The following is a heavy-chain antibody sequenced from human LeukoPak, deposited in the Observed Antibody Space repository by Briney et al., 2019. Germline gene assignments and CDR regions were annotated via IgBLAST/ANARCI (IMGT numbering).Heavy chain of an antibody. CDR1: GYTFTSYD. V-gene: IGHV1-8*01. Sequence: ASVKVSCKASGYTFTSYDINWVRQATGQGLEWMGWMNPNSGNTGYAQKFQGRVTITADESTSTAYMGLSSLRSEDTAVYYCARAQYYYDSSGQAYHQNWFDPWGQGTLVTVSS. J-gene: IGHJ5*02. D-gene: IGHD3-22*01. CDR2: MNPNSGNT. CDR3: ARAQYYYDSSGQAYHQNWFDP.